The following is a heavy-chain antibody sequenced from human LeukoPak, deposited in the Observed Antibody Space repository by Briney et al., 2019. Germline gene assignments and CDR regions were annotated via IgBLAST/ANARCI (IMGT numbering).Heavy chain of an antibody. V-gene: IGHV1-69*05. D-gene: IGHD1-20*01. CDR3: ARGDNWNPFDY. CDR2: IIPIFGTA. CDR1: GGTFSSYA. Sequence: SVKVSCKASGGTFSSYAISWVRQAPGQGLEWMGRIIPIFGTANYAQKFQGRVTITTDESTSTAYVELSSLRSEDTAVYYCARGDNWNPFDYWGQGTLVTVSS. J-gene: IGHJ4*02.